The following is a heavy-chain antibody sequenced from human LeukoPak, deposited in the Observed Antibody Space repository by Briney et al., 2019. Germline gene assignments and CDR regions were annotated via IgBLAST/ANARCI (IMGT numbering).Heavy chain of an antibody. Sequence: SQTLSLTCAISGDSVSSNSAAWNWPRQSPSRGLEWLGRTYYRSKWYTEYAVSVKSRITINPDTSKNQFSLQLSSVNPEDTAVYYCARLGSGSNYWGQGTLVTVSS. CDR3: ARLGSGSNY. V-gene: IGHV6-1*01. D-gene: IGHD3-10*01. CDR2: TYYRSKWYT. J-gene: IGHJ4*02. CDR1: GDSVSSNSAA.